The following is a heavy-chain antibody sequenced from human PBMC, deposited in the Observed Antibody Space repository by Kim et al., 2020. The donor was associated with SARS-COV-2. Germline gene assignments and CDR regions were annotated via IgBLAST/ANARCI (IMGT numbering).Heavy chain of an antibody. J-gene: IGHJ6*02. V-gene: IGHV1-46*03. CDR2: INPSGGST. CDR1: GYTFTSHY. CDR3: ARAYGAYDLYFYYCLDV. Sequence: SVKVSCKASGYTFTSHYIHWVRQAPGQGLEWMGIINPSGGSTTYAQEFQGRVTMTRDTSTSTVYMELSGLRSDDTAGYYRARAYGAYDLYFYYCLDVWG. D-gene: IGHD5-12*01.